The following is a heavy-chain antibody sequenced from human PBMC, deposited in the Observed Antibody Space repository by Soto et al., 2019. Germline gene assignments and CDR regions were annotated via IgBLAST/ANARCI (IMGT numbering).Heavy chain of an antibody. Sequence: PSETLSLTCTVSGGSVSSGSYYWSWIRQPPGKGLEWIGYIYYSGSTNYNPSLKSRVTISVDTSKNQFSLKPSSVTAADTAVYYCAGAGGGNGDYYFDYWGQGTLVTVSS. J-gene: IGHJ4*02. CDR2: IYYSGST. CDR1: GGSVSSGSYY. V-gene: IGHV4-61*01. CDR3: AGAGGGNGDYYFDY. D-gene: IGHD1-1*01.